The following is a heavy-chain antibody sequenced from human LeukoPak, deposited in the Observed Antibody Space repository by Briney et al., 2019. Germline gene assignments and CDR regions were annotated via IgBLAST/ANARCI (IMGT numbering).Heavy chain of an antibody. CDR2: IYYSGST. D-gene: IGHD4-17*01. CDR1: GGSISSSSYY. J-gene: IGHJ3*02. Sequence: SETLSLTCTVSGGSISSSSYYWGWIRQPPGKGLEWIGSIYYSGSTYYNPSLKSRVTISVDTSKNQFSLKLSSVTAADTAVYYCARAPRVTTAGHDAFDIWGQGTIVTVSS. V-gene: IGHV4-39*07. CDR3: ARAPRVTTAGHDAFDI.